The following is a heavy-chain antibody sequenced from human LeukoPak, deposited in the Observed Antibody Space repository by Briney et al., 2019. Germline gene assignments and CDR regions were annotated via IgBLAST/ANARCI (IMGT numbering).Heavy chain of an antibody. CDR3: ARDGDYYDSSGYTNPYYYYMDV. J-gene: IGHJ6*03. CDR1: GYTFTGYY. D-gene: IGHD3-22*01. CDR2: INPNSGGT. V-gene: IGHV1-2*02. Sequence: ASVKVSCKASGYTFTGYYMQWVRQAPGQGLEWMGWINPNSGGTNYAQKFQGRVTMTTDTSTSTAYMELRSLRSDDTAVYYCARDGDYYDSSGYTNPYYYYMDVWGKGTTVTISS.